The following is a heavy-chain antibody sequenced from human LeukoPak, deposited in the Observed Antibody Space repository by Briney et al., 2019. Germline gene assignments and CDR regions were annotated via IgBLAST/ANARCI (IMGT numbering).Heavy chain of an antibody. Sequence: GASVKVSCKTSGYSFTDYIIAWVRQAPGQGLEWLGWIGTYDGHTNYAQKVQGRVTMTTDTSATTAYLELRSLTSDGTAVYYCARRGVRWGTNNWFDPWGQGTLVTVSS. CDR2: IGTYDGHT. D-gene: IGHD4-23*01. CDR3: ARRGVRWGTNNWFDP. V-gene: IGHV1-18*01. CDR1: GYSFTDYI. J-gene: IGHJ5*02.